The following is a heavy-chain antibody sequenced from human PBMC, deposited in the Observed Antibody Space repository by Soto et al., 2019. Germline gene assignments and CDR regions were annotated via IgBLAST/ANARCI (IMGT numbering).Heavy chain of an antibody. Sequence: QVQLVQSGAEVKKPGASVQVSCKTSGYTFTSYDINWVRQAPGQGLEWVGWMNTNSDDTRSAQKFRGRLTLTRDKSMRAVYRKLRNLRPDDTAVYYCAREWSAAGHFYGMDVWGQGTTVAVSS. J-gene: IGHJ6*02. CDR1: GYTFTSYD. CDR2: MNTNSDDT. D-gene: IGHD6-13*01. V-gene: IGHV1-8*01. CDR3: AREWSAAGHFYGMDV.